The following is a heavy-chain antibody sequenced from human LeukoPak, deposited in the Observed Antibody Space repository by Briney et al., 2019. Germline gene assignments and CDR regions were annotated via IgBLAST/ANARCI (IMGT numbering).Heavy chain of an antibody. J-gene: IGHJ4*02. CDR1: GGSISSSSYY. CDR2: IYYSGST. V-gene: IGHV4-31*03. CDR3: ARAGIAAAGTHFDY. D-gene: IGHD6-13*01. Sequence: TSETLSLTCTVSGGSISSSSYYWGWIRQPPGKGLEWIGYIYYSGSTYYNPSLKSRVTISVDTSKNQFSLKLSSVTAADTAVYYCARAGIAAAGTHFDYWGQGTLVTVSS.